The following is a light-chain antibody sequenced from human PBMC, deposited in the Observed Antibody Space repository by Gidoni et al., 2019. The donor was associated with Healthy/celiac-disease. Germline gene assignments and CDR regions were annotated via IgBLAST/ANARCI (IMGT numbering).Light chain of an antibody. CDR3: QRYGSSVT. Sequence: EIVFTQSPGTLSLSPGARATLSCRASQSVSSSYLAWYQQKPGQAPRHLLYGASSRATGIPDRFSGSGSGTDFTLTISRLEPEDFAVYYCQRYGSSVTFGQGTKLEIK. J-gene: IGKJ2*01. CDR2: GAS. CDR1: QSVSSSY. V-gene: IGKV3-20*01.